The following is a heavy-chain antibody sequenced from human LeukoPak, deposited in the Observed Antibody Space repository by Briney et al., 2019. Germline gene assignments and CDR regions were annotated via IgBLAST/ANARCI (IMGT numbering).Heavy chain of an antibody. Sequence: GGSLRLSCAASGFTFSTYEMNWVRQAPGKGLEWVSYISNGDGTIKYADSVKGRFTISRDNAKNSLYLQMNSLRVEDTAVYYCARVGYSRSWHSGSAFDIWGQGTMVTVSS. J-gene: IGHJ3*02. V-gene: IGHV3-48*03. CDR2: ISNGDGTI. D-gene: IGHD6-13*01. CDR3: ARVGYSRSWHSGSAFDI. CDR1: GFTFSTYE.